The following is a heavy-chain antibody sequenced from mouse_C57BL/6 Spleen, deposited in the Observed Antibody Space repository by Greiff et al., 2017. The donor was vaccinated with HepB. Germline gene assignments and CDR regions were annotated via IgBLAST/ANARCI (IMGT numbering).Heavy chain of an antibody. J-gene: IGHJ4*01. CDR2: ILPGSGST. Sequence: QVQLKQSGAELMKPGASVKLSCKATGYTFTGYWIAWVKQRPGHGLEWIGAILPGSGSTNYNEKFKGKATFTADTSSNTDYMQLSSLTTEDSDIYYGARRVYDGYLYAMDYWGQGTSVTVSS. CDR1: GYTFTGYW. V-gene: IGHV1-9*01. D-gene: IGHD2-3*01. CDR3: ARRVYDGYLYAMDY.